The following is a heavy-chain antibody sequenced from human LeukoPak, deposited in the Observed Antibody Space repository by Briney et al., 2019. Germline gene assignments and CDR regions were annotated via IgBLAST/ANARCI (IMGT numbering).Heavy chain of an antibody. CDR2: IDWDDDK. V-gene: IGHV2-70*01. CDR3: ARTIAAPSTKYYYYYYGMDV. J-gene: IGHJ6*02. D-gene: IGHD6-13*01. CDR1: GFSLSTSGMC. Sequence: SGPTLVRPTQTLTLTCTFSGFSLSTSGMCVSWIRQPPGKALEWLALIDWDDDKYYSTSLKTRLTISKDTSKNQVVLTMTNTDPVDTATYYCARTIAAPSTKYYYYYYGMDVWGQGTTVTVSS.